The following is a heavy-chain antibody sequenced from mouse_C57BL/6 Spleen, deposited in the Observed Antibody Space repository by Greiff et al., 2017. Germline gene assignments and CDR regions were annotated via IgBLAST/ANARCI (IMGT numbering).Heavy chain of an antibody. D-gene: IGHD2-3*01. Sequence: VQLQQPGAELVRPGSSVKLSCKASGYTFTSYWMHWVKQRPIQGLEWIGNIDPSDSETHYNQKFKDKATLTVDKSSSTAYMQLSSLTSEDSAVYYCARETDGYYRYFDVWGTGTTVTVSS. CDR2: IDPSDSET. J-gene: IGHJ1*03. CDR3: ARETDGYYRYFDV. V-gene: IGHV1-52*01. CDR1: GYTFTSYW.